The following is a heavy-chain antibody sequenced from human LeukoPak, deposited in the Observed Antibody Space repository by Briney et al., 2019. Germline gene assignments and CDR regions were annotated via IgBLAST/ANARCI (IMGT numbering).Heavy chain of an antibody. CDR3: VKGMDIAMVSAFDY. CDR2: ISSNGGST. D-gene: IGHD5-18*01. CDR1: GFTFSSYA. Sequence: GGSLRLSCSASGFTFSSYAMHWVRQAPGKGLEYVSAISSNGGSTYYADSVKGRFTISRDNSKNMLYLQMSSLRAEDTAVYYCVKGMDIAMVSAFDYWGQGTLVTVSS. J-gene: IGHJ4*02. V-gene: IGHV3-64D*09.